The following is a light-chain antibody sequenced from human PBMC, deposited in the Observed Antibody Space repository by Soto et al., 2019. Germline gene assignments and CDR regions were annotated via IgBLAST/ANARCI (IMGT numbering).Light chain of an antibody. CDR3: ATWDDDLYTPI. J-gene: IGLJ2*01. V-gene: IGLV1-40*01. CDR1: SSNIGAGYD. CDR2: ANI. Sequence: QSVLTQPPSVSGAPGQRVTISCTGSSSNIGAGYDVHWYQQRPGTAPKLLISANINRPSGVPDRFSGSKSGTSASLAITGLRSDDEADYYCATWDDDLYTPIIGGGTKLTVL.